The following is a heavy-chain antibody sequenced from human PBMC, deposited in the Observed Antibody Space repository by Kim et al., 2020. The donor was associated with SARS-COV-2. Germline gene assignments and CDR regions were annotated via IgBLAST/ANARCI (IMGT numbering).Heavy chain of an antibody. D-gene: IGHD3-22*01. J-gene: IGHJ4*02. CDR2: INHSGST. V-gene: IGHV4-34*01. Sequence: SETLSLTCAVYGGSFSGYYWSWIRQPPGKGLEWIGEINHSGSTNYNPSLKSRVTISVDTSKNQFSLKLSSVTAADTAVYYCARGLEGEYYDSSGRKKPRDYFDYWGQGTLVTVSS. CDR3: ARGLEGEYYDSSGRKKPRDYFDY. CDR1: GGSFSGYY.